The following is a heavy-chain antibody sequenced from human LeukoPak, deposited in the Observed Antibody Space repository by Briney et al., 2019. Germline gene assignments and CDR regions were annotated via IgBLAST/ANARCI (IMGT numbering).Heavy chain of an antibody. Sequence: GGSLRLSCAASGFIFSSYAMHWIRQAPGKGLEYVSGISTNGDSTYYANSVKDRFTISRDNSKNTLYLQMGSLRTEDLAVYYCARDAGSVYRHFEYWGQGTLVTVSS. CDR1: GFIFSSYA. CDR2: ISTNGDST. V-gene: IGHV3-64*01. D-gene: IGHD3-3*01. J-gene: IGHJ4*02. CDR3: ARDAGSVYRHFEY.